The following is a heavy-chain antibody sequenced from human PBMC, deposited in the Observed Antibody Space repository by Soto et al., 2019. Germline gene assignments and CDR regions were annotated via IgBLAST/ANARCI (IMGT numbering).Heavy chain of an antibody. J-gene: IGHJ4*02. D-gene: IGHD2-2*01. CDR2: IWYDGRNK. CDR3: ARSDRRCSPNCVEVADY. Sequence: QVQLVESGGGVVQPGRSLRLSCAASGFTFSSYGMHWVRQAPGKGLEWVAVIWYDGRNKYYADSVKGRFTISRDNSKNTLYLQMNSLRADDTAVYYCARSDRRCSPNCVEVADYWGQGTLVTVSS. CDR1: GFTFSSYG. V-gene: IGHV3-33*01.